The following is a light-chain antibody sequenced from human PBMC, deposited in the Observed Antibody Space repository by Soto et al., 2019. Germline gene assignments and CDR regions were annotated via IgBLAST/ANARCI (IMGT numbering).Light chain of an antibody. CDR1: SSDVGGYNY. J-gene: IGLJ1*01. V-gene: IGLV2-14*01. CDR2: EVS. CDR3: SSYTSSSTQV. Sequence: QSALTQPASVSGSPGQSITISCTGTSSDVGGYNYVSWYQHHPGKAPILMIYEVSNRPSGVSNRFSGSKSGNTASLTISGLQAEDEADYYCSSYTSSSTQVFGTGTKLTVL.